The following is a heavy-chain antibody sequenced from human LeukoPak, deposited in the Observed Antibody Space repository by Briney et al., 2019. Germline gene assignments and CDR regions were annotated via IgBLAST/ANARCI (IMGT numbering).Heavy chain of an antibody. CDR1: GFTFSSYA. CDR3: AKGTGEYYDFWSGYYGHFDY. Sequence: GGSLRLSCAASGFTFSSYAMSWVRQAPGKGLEWVSAISGSGGSTYYADSVKGRFTISRDNSKNTLYLQMNSLRAEDTAVYYCAKGTGEYYDFWSGYYGHFDYWGQGTLITVSS. CDR2: ISGSGGST. D-gene: IGHD3-3*01. J-gene: IGHJ4*02. V-gene: IGHV3-23*01.